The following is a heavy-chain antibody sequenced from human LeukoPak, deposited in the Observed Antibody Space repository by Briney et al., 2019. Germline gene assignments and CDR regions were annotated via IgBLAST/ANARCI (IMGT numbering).Heavy chain of an antibody. CDR3: ARANPPGISFFDY. V-gene: IGHV3-21*01. CDR2: ISSSSSSI. CDR1: GFTFSSYS. Sequence: PGGSLGLSCAASGFTFSSYSMNWVRQAPGKGLEWVSSISSSSSSIYYADSVKGRFTISRDNAKNSLYLQMNSLRAEDTAVYYCARANPPGISFFDYWGQGTLVTVSS. J-gene: IGHJ4*02. D-gene: IGHD2-15*01.